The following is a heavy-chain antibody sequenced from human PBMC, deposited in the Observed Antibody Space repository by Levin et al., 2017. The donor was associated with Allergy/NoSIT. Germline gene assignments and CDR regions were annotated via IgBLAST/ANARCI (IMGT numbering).Heavy chain of an antibody. CDR1: GFTFDDYA. D-gene: IGHD6-13*01. J-gene: IGHJ4*02. Sequence: SLKISCAASGFTFDDYAMHWVRQAPGKGLEWVSGISWNSGSIGYADSVKGRFTISRDNAKNSLYLQMNSLRAEDTALYYCAKDMRSSWSNWGQGPLVTVS. V-gene: IGHV3-9*01. CDR3: AKDMRSSWSN. CDR2: ISWNSGSI.